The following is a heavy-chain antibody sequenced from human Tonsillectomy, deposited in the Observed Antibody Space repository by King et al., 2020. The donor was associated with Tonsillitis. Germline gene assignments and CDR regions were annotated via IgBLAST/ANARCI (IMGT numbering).Heavy chain of an antibody. Sequence: VQLVESGGGVVQPGGSLRLSCAASGFTFSSYGMHWVRQAPGKGLEWVAFIRYDGSNKYYADSVKGRFTISRDNSKNTLYLQMNSLGAGDAAVYCCAKGGGAGTVDYWGQGTLGSVAS. J-gene: IGHJ4*02. CDR1: GFTFSSYG. CDR3: AKGGGAGTVDY. V-gene: IGHV3-30*02. D-gene: IGHD1-7*01. CDR2: IRYDGSNK.